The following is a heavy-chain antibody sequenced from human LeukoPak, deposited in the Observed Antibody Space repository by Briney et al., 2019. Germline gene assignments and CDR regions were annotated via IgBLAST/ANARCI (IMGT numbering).Heavy chain of an antibody. CDR3: ARDLYDILTGVAFDI. CDR2: IYTSGST. J-gene: IGHJ3*02. Sequence: SETLSLTCTVSGYSISSGYYWGWIRQPAGKGLEWIGRIYTSGSTNYNPSLKSRVTISVDTSKNQFSLKLSSVTAADTAVYYCARDLYDILTGVAFDIWGQGTMVTVSS. V-gene: IGHV4-61*02. CDR1: GYSISSGYY. D-gene: IGHD3-9*01.